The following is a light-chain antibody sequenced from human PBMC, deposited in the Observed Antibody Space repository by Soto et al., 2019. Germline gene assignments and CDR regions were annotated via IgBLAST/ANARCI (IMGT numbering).Light chain of an antibody. CDR3: QQYGHSPLT. V-gene: IGKV3-20*01. CDR1: QTITNIS. J-gene: IGKJ4*01. CDR2: DAS. Sequence: EIVLTQSPGTLSLSPGERATLFCRASQTITNISLAWYQQEPGQAPRLLIYDASSRATGIPNRFSASGSGTEFSLTLNKLEPGDSAVYYCQQYGHSPLTFGGGTKVEIK.